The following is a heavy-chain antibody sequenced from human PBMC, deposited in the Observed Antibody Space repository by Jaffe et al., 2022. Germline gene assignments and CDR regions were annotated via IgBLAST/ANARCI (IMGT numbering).Heavy chain of an antibody. J-gene: IGHJ6*03. CDR3: AKDPQRLWFGDLEGYYYYYMDV. CDR2: ISWDGGST. V-gene: IGHV3-43D*04. D-gene: IGHD3-10*01. Sequence: EVQLVESGGVVVQPGGSLRLSCAASGFTFDDYAMHWVRQAPGKGLEWVSLISWDGGSTYYADSVKGRFTISRDNSKNSLYLQMNSLRAEDTALYYCAKDPQRLWFGDLEGYYYYYMDVWGKGTTVTVSS. CDR1: GFTFDDYA.